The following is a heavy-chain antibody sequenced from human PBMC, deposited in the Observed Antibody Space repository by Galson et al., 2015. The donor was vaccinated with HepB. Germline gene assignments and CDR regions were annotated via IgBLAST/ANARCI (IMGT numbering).Heavy chain of an antibody. V-gene: IGHV3-74*01. CDR2: ITSDGVSS. Sequence: SLRLSCAASGFTFSSYWMHWVRQVPGKGLVWVSHITSDGVSSSYAESVQGRFTISRDNAWNTVYLQMNSLRAEDTALYYCARDTPNLGIDYLGQGTLVTVSS. J-gene: IGHJ4*02. CDR1: GFTFSSYW. CDR3: ARDTPNLGIDY. D-gene: IGHD3-16*01.